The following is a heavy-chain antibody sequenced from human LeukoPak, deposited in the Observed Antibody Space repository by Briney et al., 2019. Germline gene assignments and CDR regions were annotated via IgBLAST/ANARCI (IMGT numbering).Heavy chain of an antibody. CDR2: IYYSGST. CDR3: ARHRTIYYDNGGYWV. D-gene: IGHD3-22*01. J-gene: IGHJ4*02. CDR1: GGSISSSSYY. V-gene: IGHV4-39*01. Sequence: SETLSLTCTVSGGSISSSSYYWGWIRQPPGKGLEWIGSIYYSGSTYYNPSLKSRVTISVDTSKKQFSLKLSSVTAADTAVYYCARHRTIYYDNGGYWVWGQGTLVTVSS.